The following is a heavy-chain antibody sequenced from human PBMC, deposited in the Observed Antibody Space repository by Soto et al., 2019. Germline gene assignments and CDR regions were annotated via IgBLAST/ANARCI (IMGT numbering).Heavy chain of an antibody. J-gene: IGHJ4*02. D-gene: IGHD6-6*01. CDR2: IYWDDDK. V-gene: IGHV2-5*02. Sequence: QITLKESGPTLVKPTQTLTLTCTFSGFSLSTSGVGVGWIRQPPGKALEWLALIYWDDDKRYSPSLKSRLTITKDTSKNQVVLTMTNMYPVDTATYYCAHRPRGAARFLVYFDYWGQGTLVTVSS. CDR1: GFSLSTSGVG. CDR3: AHRPRGAARFLVYFDY.